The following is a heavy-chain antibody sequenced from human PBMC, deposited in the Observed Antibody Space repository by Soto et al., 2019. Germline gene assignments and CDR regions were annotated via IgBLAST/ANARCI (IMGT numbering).Heavy chain of an antibody. CDR1: GGSISSSSYY. Sequence: TLSLTCTVSGGSISSSSYYWGWIRQPPGKGLEWIGSIYYSGSTYYNPSLKSRVTISVDTSKNQFSLKLSSVTAADTAVYYCARHRRDYYYYYYMDVWGKGTTVTVSS. CDR2: IYYSGST. J-gene: IGHJ6*03. V-gene: IGHV4-39*01. CDR3: ARHRRDYYYYYYMDV.